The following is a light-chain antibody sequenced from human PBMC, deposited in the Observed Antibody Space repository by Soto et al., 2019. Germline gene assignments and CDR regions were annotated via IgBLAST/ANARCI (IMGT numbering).Light chain of an antibody. V-gene: IGKV3-20*01. J-gene: IGKJ1*01. CDR1: QSISSTY. Sequence: EIVLTQSPGTLSLSPGERATLSCRASQSISSTYFAWYQQRPGQAPRLLIYGASSRATGIPDRVSGSGSGTDFTLTISRLEPGDFAVYYCQQYGSSPAWTFGRGTMVEIK. CDR3: QQYGSSPAWT. CDR2: GAS.